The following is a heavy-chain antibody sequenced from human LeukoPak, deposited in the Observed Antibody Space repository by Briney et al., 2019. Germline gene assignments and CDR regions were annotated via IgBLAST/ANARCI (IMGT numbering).Heavy chain of an antibody. CDR1: GFTFDNYG. V-gene: IGHV3-20*04. CDR2: VNWNGGST. CDR3: ARDAYSSGWSYFDY. D-gene: IGHD6-19*01. Sequence: GGSLSLSCAASGFTFDNYGMTWVRQVPGKGLEWVSGVNWNGGSTGYADSVKGRFTISRDNAKNSLYLQMNSLRAEDTALYYCARDAYSSGWSYFDYWGQGTLVTVSS. J-gene: IGHJ4*02.